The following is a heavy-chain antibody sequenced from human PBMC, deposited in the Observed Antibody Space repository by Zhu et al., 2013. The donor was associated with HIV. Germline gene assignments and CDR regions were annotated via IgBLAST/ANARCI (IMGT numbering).Heavy chain of an antibody. V-gene: IGHV1-69*01. Sequence: QVQLVQSGAEVKKPGSSVKVSCKASGGTFSSYAISWVRQAPGQGLEWMGGIIPIFGTANYAQKFQGRVTITADESTSTAYMELSSLRSEDTAVYYCATGRGVHDFWSGYYGWFDPWGQGTLVTVSS. J-gene: IGHJ5*02. CDR1: GGTFSSYA. CDR2: IIPIFGTA. CDR3: ATGRGVHDFWSGYYGWFDP. D-gene: IGHD3-3*01.